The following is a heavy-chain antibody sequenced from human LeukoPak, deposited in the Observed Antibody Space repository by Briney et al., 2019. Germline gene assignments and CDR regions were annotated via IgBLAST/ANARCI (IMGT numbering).Heavy chain of an antibody. V-gene: IGHV1-69*04. Sequence: GASVKVSCKASGGTFSSYAISWVRQAPGQGLEWMGRIIPILGIANYAQKFQGRVTITADKSTSTAYMELSSLRSEDTAVYYCAREPYYYGSGSYYKNFDYWGQGTLVTVSS. CDR1: GGTFSSYA. CDR2: IIPILGIA. D-gene: IGHD3-10*01. CDR3: AREPYYYGSGSYYKNFDY. J-gene: IGHJ4*02.